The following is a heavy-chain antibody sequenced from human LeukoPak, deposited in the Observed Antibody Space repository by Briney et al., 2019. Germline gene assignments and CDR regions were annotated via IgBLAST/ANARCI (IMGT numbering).Heavy chain of an antibody. V-gene: IGHV4-34*01. D-gene: IGHD6-19*01. CDR3: ARGRSEQWLPRRYYFDY. Sequence: PSETLSLTCAVYGGSFSGYYWSRIRQPPGKGLEWIGEINHSGSTNYNPSLKSRVTISVDTSKNQFSLKLSSVTAADTAVYYCARGRSEQWLPRRYYFDYWGQGTLVTVSS. J-gene: IGHJ4*02. CDR1: GGSFSGYY. CDR2: INHSGST.